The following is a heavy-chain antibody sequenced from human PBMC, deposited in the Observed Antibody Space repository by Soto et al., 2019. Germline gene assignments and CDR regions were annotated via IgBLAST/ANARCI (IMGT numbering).Heavy chain of an antibody. CDR1: GFTFSTYW. CDR3: ARDWGAPGRGSALGYYYHFGMDV. D-gene: IGHD3-16*01. Sequence: EVQLVESGGGLVQPGGSLRLSCAASGFTFSTYWMNWVRQAPGKGLEWVANIKEDGSEAYYVDSVKGRFTISRDNAKNSLYRDMNSLRGEDTAVYYCARDWGAPGRGSALGYYYHFGMDVWGQGTTVTVPS. V-gene: IGHV3-7*05. J-gene: IGHJ6*02. CDR2: IKEDGSEA.